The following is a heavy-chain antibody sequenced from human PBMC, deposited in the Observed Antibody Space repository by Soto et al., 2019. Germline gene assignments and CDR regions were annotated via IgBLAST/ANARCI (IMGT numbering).Heavy chain of an antibody. CDR1: GDSVSSNSAP. V-gene: IGHV6-1*01. CDR2: TYYRSKWYN. D-gene: IGHD6-13*01. J-gene: IGHJ4*02. Sequence: SEILSLTCAISGDSVSSNSAPWNWIRHSPSRGLEWLGRTYYRSKWYNDYAVSVKSRITINPDTSKNQFSLQLNSVTPEDTAVYYCARGGSSWYLFDYWGQGTLVTAYS. CDR3: ARGGSSWYLFDY.